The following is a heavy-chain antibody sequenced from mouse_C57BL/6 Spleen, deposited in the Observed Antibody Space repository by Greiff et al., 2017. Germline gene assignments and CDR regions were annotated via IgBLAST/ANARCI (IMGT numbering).Heavy chain of an antibody. Sequence: QVQLQQPGAELVRPGSSVKLSCKASGYTFTSYWMHWVKQRPIQGLEWIGNIDPSDSETHYNQKFKDKATLTVDKSSSTAYMQLSSLTSEDSAVYYCARGALLRRWYFDYGGQGTTLTVSS. J-gene: IGHJ2*01. CDR3: ARGALLRRWYFDY. CDR1: GYTFTSYW. CDR2: IDPSDSET. D-gene: IGHD1-1*01. V-gene: IGHV1-52*01.